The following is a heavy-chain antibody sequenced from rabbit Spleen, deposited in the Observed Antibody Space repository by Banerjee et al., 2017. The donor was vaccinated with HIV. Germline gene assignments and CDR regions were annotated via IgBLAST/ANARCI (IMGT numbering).Heavy chain of an antibody. CDR2: IDPIFANT. J-gene: IGHJ4*01. CDR1: GFDFSSYG. V-gene: IGHV1S7*01. D-gene: IGHD8-1*01. Sequence: QLKESGGGLVQPGGSLKLSCKASGFDFSSYGVSWVRQAPGKGLEWIGYIDPIFANTYSASWVNGRFTISSHNAQNTLYLQLNSLTAADTATYFCARDAGSGPYIDGYFSLWGPGTLVTVS. CDR3: ARDAGSGPYIDGYFSL.